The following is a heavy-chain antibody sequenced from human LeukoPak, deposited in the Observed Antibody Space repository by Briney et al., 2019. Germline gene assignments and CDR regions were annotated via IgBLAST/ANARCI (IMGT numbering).Heavy chain of an antibody. Sequence: ASVKVSCKASGYTFTSYDINWVRQATGQGLEWMGWMNPNSGNTGYAQKFQGRVTITRNTSISTAYMELSSLRSEDTAVYYCGRDRPDDIVVVVADLDYWGQGTLVTVSS. CDR2: MNPNSGNT. CDR3: GRDRPDDIVVVVADLDY. CDR1: GYTFTSYD. D-gene: IGHD2-15*01. J-gene: IGHJ4*02. V-gene: IGHV1-8*03.